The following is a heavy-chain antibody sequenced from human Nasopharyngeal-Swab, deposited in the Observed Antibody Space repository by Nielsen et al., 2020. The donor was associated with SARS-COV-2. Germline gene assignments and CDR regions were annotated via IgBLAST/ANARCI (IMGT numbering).Heavy chain of an antibody. J-gene: IGHJ3*02. V-gene: IGHV3-74*01. CDR3: ASGTRGYSSSWYLARMGAGDAFDI. D-gene: IGHD6-13*01. CDR2: INSDGSST. CDR1: GFTFSSYW. Sequence: GESLKISCAASGFTFSSYWMHWVRQAPGKGLVWVSRINSDGSSTSYADSVKGRFTISRDNAKNTLYLQMNSLRAEDTAVYYCASGTRGYSSSWYLARMGAGDAFDIWGQGTMVTVSS.